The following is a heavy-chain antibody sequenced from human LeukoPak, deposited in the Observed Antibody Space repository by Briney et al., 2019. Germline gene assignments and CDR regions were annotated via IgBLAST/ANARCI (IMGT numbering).Heavy chain of an antibody. Sequence: ASVKVSCKASGYTFTSYAMNWVRQAPGQGLEWMGWMNPNSGNTGYAQKFQGRVTMTRNTSISTAYMELSSLRSEDTAVYYCAIYDSSGYYRDAFDIWGQGTMVTVSS. V-gene: IGHV1-8*02. CDR2: MNPNSGNT. CDR3: AIYDSSGYYRDAFDI. J-gene: IGHJ3*02. CDR1: GYTFTSYA. D-gene: IGHD3-22*01.